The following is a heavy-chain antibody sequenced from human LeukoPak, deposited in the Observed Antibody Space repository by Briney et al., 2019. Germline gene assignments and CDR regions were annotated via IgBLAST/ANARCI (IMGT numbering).Heavy chain of an antibody. J-gene: IGHJ4*02. V-gene: IGHV3-53*01. CDR1: GFIVSSNH. CDR3: ARDRDWNSGFDY. Sequence: AGGSLRLSCAASGFIVSSNHMSWVRQAPGKGLEWVSVIYSGGGTYYADSVKGRFTISRDKSKNTLYLQMNSLRAEDTAIYYCARDRDWNSGFDYWGQGTLVTVSS. D-gene: IGHD1-7*01. CDR2: IYSGGGT.